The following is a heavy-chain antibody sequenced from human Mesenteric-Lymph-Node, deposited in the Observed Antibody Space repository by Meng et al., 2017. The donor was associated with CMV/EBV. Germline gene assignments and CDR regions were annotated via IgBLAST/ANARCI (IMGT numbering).Heavy chain of an antibody. D-gene: IGHD1-7*01. CDR2: ISGSSSYI. V-gene: IGHV3-21*01. CDR3: VRHRESNWNYLGDWFDP. CDR1: GFTFSSYS. J-gene: IGHJ5*02. Sequence: GESLKISCAASGFTFSSYSMNWVRQAPGKGLEWVSSISGSSSYIYYADSVKGRFTISRDNAKNSLYLQMNSLRAEDTAVYYCVRHRESNWNYLGDWFDPWGQGTLVTVSS.